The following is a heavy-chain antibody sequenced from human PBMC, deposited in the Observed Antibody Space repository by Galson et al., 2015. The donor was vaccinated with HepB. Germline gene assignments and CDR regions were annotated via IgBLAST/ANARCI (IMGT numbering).Heavy chain of an antibody. J-gene: IGHJ1*01. CDR3: AVGRVCSSTSCYIPIEYFQH. V-gene: IGHV3-48*01. CDR2: ISSSSSTI. D-gene: IGHD2-2*02. CDR1: GFTFSSYS. Sequence: SLRLSCAASGFTFSSYSMNWVRQAPGKGLEWVSYISSSSSTIYYADSVKGRFTISRDNAKNSLYLQMNSLRAEDTAVYYCAVGRVCSSTSCYIPIEYFQHWGQGTLVTVSS.